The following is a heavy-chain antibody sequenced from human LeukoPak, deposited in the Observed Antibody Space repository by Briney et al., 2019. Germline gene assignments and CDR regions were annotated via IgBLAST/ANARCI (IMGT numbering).Heavy chain of an antibody. CDR1: GYTLTELS. Sequence: ASVKVSCKVSGYTLTELSMHWVRQAPGKGLEWMGGFDPEDGETIYAQKFQGRVTMTEDTSTDTAYMELSSLRSEDTAVYYCARPAGGQPHVAFDIWGQGTMVTVSS. CDR3: ARPAGGQPHVAFDI. J-gene: IGHJ3*02. CDR2: FDPEDGET. V-gene: IGHV1-24*01. D-gene: IGHD3-10*01.